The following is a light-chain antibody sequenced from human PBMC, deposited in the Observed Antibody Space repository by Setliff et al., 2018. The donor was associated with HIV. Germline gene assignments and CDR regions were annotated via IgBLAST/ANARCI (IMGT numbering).Light chain of an antibody. Sequence: SALTQPPSASGTPGQRVTISCSGSSSNIGSNSVNWYQHLPGRAPKLLIYSNNQRPSGVPERFSGSKSGTSASLAISGLQSEDEADYYCSSYAITNTHPFGTGTKVTVL. J-gene: IGLJ1*01. CDR3: SSYAITNTHP. CDR2: SNN. V-gene: IGLV1-44*01. CDR1: SSNIGSNS.